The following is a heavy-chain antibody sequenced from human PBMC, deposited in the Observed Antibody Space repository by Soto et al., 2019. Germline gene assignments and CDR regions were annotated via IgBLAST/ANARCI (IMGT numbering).Heavy chain of an antibody. J-gene: IGHJ6*02. CDR1: GYSFTSYW. CDR3: ASTHPDIVATIKYYYGMDV. D-gene: IGHD5-12*01. Sequence: GESLKISCKGSGYSFTSYWISWVRQMPGKGLEWMGRIDPSDSYTNYSPSFQGHVTISADKSISTAYLQWSSLKASDTAMYYCASTHPDIVATIKYYYGMDVWGQGTTVTVSS. CDR2: IDPSDSYT. V-gene: IGHV5-10-1*01.